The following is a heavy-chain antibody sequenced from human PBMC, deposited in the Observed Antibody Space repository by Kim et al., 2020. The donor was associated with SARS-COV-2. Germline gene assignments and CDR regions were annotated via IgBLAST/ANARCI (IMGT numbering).Heavy chain of an antibody. J-gene: IGHJ4*02. V-gene: IGHV3-53*01. Sequence: LTCAASGFTVSSNYMSWVRQAPGKGLEWVSVIYSGGSTYYADSVKGRFTISRDNSKNTLYLQMNSLRAEDTAVYYCARGLYPGIVATTSPGMATNYWGKGTLVTVSS. D-gene: IGHD5-12*01. CDR2: IYSGGST. CDR1: GFTVSSNY. CDR3: ARGLYPGIVATTSPGMATNY.